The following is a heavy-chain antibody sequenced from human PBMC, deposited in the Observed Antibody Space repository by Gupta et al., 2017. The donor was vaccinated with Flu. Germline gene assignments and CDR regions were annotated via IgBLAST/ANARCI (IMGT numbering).Heavy chain of an antibody. J-gene: IGHJ4*02. CDR1: GFSFNTYG. V-gene: IGHV3-21*01. CDR2: ISSSSSYI. CDR3: ARAWDVTVAGTFDY. D-gene: IGHD6-19*01. Sequence: VQLVESGGGLVKPGGSLRLSCAAPGFSFNTYGMNWVRQAPGKGLEWVSSISSSSSYIYYADSVKGRFTISRHNAKNSLYLQMNSLRAEDTAVYYCARAWDVTVAGTFDYWGQGTLVTVSS.